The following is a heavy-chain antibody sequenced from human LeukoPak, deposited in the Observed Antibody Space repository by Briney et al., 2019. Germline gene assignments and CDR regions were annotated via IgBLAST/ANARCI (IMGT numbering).Heavy chain of an antibody. J-gene: IGHJ5*02. Sequence: PGRSLRLSCAASGFIVNNEYTYSVRQAPGRGLECVSLIYADGRTFYADSVKGRFTISRDNSRNTLDLQMDSLRAEDTAVYFCVRSVFSWGQGTRVTVSS. CDR1: GFIVNNEY. D-gene: IGHD2-8*01. V-gene: IGHV3-66*01. CDR2: IYADGRT. CDR3: VRSVFS.